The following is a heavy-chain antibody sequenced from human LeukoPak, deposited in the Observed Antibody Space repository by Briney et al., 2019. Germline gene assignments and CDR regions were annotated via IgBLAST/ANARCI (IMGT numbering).Heavy chain of an antibody. CDR2: ISSSSSYI. Sequence: PGGSLRLSCAASGFTFSSYSMNWVRQAPGKGLEWVSSISSSSSYIYYADSVKGRFTISRDNAKNSLYLQMNSLRVEDTAVYYCARVGYYYDSSGYYYYFDYWGQGTLVTVSS. V-gene: IGHV3-21*01. J-gene: IGHJ4*02. D-gene: IGHD3-22*01. CDR1: GFTFSSYS. CDR3: ARVGYYYDSSGYYYYFDY.